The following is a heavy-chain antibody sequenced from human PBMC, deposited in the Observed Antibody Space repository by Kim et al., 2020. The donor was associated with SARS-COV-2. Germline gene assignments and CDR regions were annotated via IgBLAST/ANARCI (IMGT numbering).Heavy chain of an antibody. Sequence: GGSLRLSCAASGFTFSSYSMNWVRQAPGKGLEWVSSISSSSSYIYYADSVKGRFTISRDNAKNSLYLQMNSLRAEDTAVYYCARPKRGYSYGATYWGQGTLVTVSS. V-gene: IGHV3-21*01. CDR3: ARPKRGYSYGATY. CDR2: ISSSSSYI. D-gene: IGHD5-18*01. J-gene: IGHJ4*02. CDR1: GFTFSSYS.